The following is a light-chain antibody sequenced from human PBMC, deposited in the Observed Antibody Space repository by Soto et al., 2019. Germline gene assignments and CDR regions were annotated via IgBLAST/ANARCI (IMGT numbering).Light chain of an antibody. CDR1: SSDVGGYNY. CDR3: SSYSTSSTRLL. CDR2: DVS. Sequence: QSALTQPASVSGSPGQSITISCTGTSSDVGGYNYVSWYQQHPGKAPKLMIYDVSNRPSGVSDRFSGSKSGNTASLTISGLQAEDEADYYCSSYSTSSTRLLFGGGTKVTVL. J-gene: IGLJ2*01. V-gene: IGLV2-14*01.